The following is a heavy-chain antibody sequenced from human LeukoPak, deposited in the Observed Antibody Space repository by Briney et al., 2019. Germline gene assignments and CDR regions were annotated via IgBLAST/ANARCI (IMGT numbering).Heavy chain of an antibody. V-gene: IGHV3-30*03. J-gene: IGHJ3*02. Sequence: GGSLRLSCAASGFTFSSYGMHWVRQAPGKGLEWVAVISYDGSNKYYADSVKGRFTISRDNSKNTLYLQMNSLKTEDTAVYYCTTDGDIVVVVAALKGAFDIWGQGTMVTVSS. CDR2: ISYDGSNK. CDR3: TTDGDIVVVVAALKGAFDI. CDR1: GFTFSSYG. D-gene: IGHD2-15*01.